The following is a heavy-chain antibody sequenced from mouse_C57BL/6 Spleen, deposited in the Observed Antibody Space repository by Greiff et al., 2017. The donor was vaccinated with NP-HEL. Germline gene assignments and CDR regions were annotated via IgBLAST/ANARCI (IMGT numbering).Heavy chain of an antibody. J-gene: IGHJ4*01. D-gene: IGHD2-4*01. V-gene: IGHV1-82*01. CDR3: ARDYDGSYYAMDY. Sequence: VQLQQSGPELVKPGASVKISCKASGYAFSSSWMNWVKQRPGKGLEWIGRIYPGDGDTNYNGKFKGKATLTADKSSSTAYMQLSSLTSEDSAVYFCARDYDGSYYAMDYWGQGTSVTVYS. CDR2: IYPGDGDT. CDR1: GYAFSSSW.